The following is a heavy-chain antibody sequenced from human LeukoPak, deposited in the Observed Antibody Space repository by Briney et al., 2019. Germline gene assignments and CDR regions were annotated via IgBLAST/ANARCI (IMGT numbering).Heavy chain of an antibody. Sequence: GASVKVSCKASGYTFTSYDISWVRQAPGQGLEWMGWISAYNGNTNYAQKLQGRVTMTTDTSTSTAYMELRSLRSDDTAVYYCARVVEYSSSFYYFDYWGQGTLVTVSS. J-gene: IGHJ4*02. CDR2: ISAYNGNT. CDR1: GYTFTSYD. V-gene: IGHV1-18*01. CDR3: ARVVEYSSSFYYFDY. D-gene: IGHD6-6*01.